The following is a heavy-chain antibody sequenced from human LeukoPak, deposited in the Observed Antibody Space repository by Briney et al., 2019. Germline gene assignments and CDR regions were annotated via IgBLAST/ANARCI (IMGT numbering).Heavy chain of an antibody. CDR1: GGTFSSYA. D-gene: IGHD6-6*01. CDR2: INPNSGGT. Sequence: ASVKVSCKASGGTFSSYAISWVRQAPGQGLEWMGWINPNSGGTNYAQKFQGRVTMTRDTSISTAYMELSRLRSDDTAVYYCARNILSLAVSSSSRPLDYWGQGTLVTVSS. V-gene: IGHV1-2*02. J-gene: IGHJ4*02. CDR3: ARNILSLAVSSSSRPLDY.